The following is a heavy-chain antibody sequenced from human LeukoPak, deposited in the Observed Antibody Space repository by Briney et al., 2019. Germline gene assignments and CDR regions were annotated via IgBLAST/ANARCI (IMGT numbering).Heavy chain of an antibody. V-gene: IGHV1-69*05. CDR3: ARGGQYYDFWSGSQPHPGVWFDP. Sequence: SVKVSCKASGGTFSSYAISWVRQPPGQGLEWMGGIIPIFGTANYAQKFQGRVTITTDESTSTAYMELSSLRSEDTAVYYCARGGQYYDFWSGSQPHPGVWFDPWGQGTLVTVSS. J-gene: IGHJ5*02. CDR2: IIPIFGTA. CDR1: GGTFSSYA. D-gene: IGHD3-3*01.